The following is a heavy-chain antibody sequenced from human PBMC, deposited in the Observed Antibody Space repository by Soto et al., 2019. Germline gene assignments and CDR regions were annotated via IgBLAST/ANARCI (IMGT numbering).Heavy chain of an antibody. V-gene: IGHV3-13*01. D-gene: IGHD3-10*01. Sequence: PGGSLRLSCAASGFTLSTYDMHWVRQGTGKGLEWVAALSYAGDTYYPGSVKGRFTVSRESAKNSLYLQMNSLTAGDTAVYYCAKGLHSASGYYYMDVWGKGTTVTVSS. CDR2: LSYAGDT. CDR1: GFTLSTYD. J-gene: IGHJ6*03. CDR3: AKGLHSASGYYYMDV.